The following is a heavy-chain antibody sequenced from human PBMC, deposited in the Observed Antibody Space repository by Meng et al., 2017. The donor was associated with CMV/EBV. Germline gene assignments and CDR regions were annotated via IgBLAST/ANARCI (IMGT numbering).Heavy chain of an antibody. J-gene: IGHJ3*02. CDR2: ISSSGSTI. CDR1: GFTFSDYY. V-gene: IGHV3-11*01. CDR3: ARETLGYCSSTSCSYAFDI. Sequence: GGSLRLSCAASGFTFSDYYMSWIRQAPGKGLEWVSYISSSGSTIYYADSVKGRFTISRDNAKNSLYLQMNSLRAEDTAVYYCARETLGYCSSTSCSYAFDIWGQGTMVTVSS. D-gene: IGHD2-2*01.